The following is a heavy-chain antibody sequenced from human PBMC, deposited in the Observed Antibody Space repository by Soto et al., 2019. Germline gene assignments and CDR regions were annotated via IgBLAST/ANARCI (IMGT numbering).Heavy chain of an antibody. Sequence: QVQLQESGPGLVKPSETLSLTCTVSGGSISSYYWSWIRQPPGKGLEWIGYIYYSGSTNYNPSLTSRVTISVNTSKNQVSLKLRSVTAAATAVYYCARQQWLVLNAFDIWGQGTMVTVSS. D-gene: IGHD6-19*01. CDR2: IYYSGST. V-gene: IGHV4-59*01. CDR1: GGSISSYY. CDR3: ARQQWLVLNAFDI. J-gene: IGHJ3*02.